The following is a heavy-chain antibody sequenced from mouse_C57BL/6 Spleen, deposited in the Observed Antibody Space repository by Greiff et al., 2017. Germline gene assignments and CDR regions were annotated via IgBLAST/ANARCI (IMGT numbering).Heavy chain of an antibody. CDR1: GYTFTGYW. V-gene: IGHV1-9*01. CDR3: ARKGPWGDY. Sequence: QVQLQQSGAELMKPGASVKLSCKATGYTFTGYWIEWVKQRPGHGLEWIGEILPGSGSTNYNGKFKGKATFTADTSSNTAYMKLSSLTTEDSAIYYCARKGPWGDYWGQGTSVTVSS. J-gene: IGHJ4*01. D-gene: IGHD3-3*01. CDR2: ILPGSGST.